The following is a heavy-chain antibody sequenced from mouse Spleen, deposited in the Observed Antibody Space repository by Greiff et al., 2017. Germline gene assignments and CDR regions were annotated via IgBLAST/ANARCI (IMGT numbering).Heavy chain of an antibody. J-gene: IGHJ4*01. V-gene: IGHV1-81*01. CDR2: IYPRSGNT. CDR1: GYTFTSYG. CDR3: ARSGDGYLDYAMDY. D-gene: IGHD2-3*01. Sequence: VQLQQSGAELARPGASVKLSCKASGYTFTSYGISWVKQRTGQGLEWIGEIYPRSGNTYYNEKFKGKATLTADKSSSTAYMELRSLTSEDSAVYFCARSGDGYLDYAMDYWGQGTSVTVSS.